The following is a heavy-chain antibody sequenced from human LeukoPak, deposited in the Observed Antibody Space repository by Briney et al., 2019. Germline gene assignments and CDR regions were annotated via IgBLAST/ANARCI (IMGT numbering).Heavy chain of an antibody. Sequence: GASVKVSCKASGYTFTSYYMHWVRQAPGQGLEWMGIINPSGGSTSYAQKFQGRVTMTRDMSTSTVYMELSSLRSEDTAVYYCASSQRYYYDSSGLGSWFDPWGQGTLDTVSS. D-gene: IGHD3-22*01. CDR2: INPSGGST. J-gene: IGHJ5*02. CDR1: GYTFTSYY. V-gene: IGHV1-46*01. CDR3: ASSQRYYYDSSGLGSWFDP.